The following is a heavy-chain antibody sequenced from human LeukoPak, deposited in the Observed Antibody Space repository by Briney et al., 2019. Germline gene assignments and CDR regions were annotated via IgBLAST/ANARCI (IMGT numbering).Heavy chain of an antibody. V-gene: IGHV4-39*01. CDR1: GGSISSSSYY. Sequence: PSETLSLTCTVSGGSISSSSYYWGWIRQPPGKGLEWIGSIYYSGSTYYNPSLKSRVTISVDTSKNQFSLKLSSVTAADTAVYYCARSGGGGLWFGQKGQLYYFDYWGQGTLVTVSS. CDR2: IYYSGST. D-gene: IGHD3-10*01. J-gene: IGHJ4*02. CDR3: ARSGGGGLWFGQKGQLYYFDY.